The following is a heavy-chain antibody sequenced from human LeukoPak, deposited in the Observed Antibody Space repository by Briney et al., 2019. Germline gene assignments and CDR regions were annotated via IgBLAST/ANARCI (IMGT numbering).Heavy chain of an antibody. CDR1: GGSFSGYH. Sequence: SETLSLTCAVYGGSFSGYHWSWIRQPPGKGLEWIGEINHSGSTNYNPSLKSRVTISVDTSKNQFSLKLSSVTAADTAVYYCARDRGTWNDDGFDYWGQGTLVTVSS. D-gene: IGHD1-1*01. CDR3: ARDRGTWNDDGFDY. J-gene: IGHJ4*02. V-gene: IGHV4-34*01. CDR2: INHSGST.